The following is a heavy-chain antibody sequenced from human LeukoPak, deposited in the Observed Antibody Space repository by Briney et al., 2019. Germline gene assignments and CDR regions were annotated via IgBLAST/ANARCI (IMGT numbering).Heavy chain of an antibody. CDR3: ARDYSSSWYGFPFDY. Sequence: GGSLRLSCAASVFTFSSYSMNWVRQAPGKGLEWVSSISSSSSYIYYADSVKGRFTISRDNAKNSLYLQMNSLRAEDTAVYYCARDYSSSWYGFPFDYWGQGTLVTVSS. V-gene: IGHV3-21*01. CDR2: ISSSSSYI. CDR1: VFTFSSYS. D-gene: IGHD6-13*01. J-gene: IGHJ4*02.